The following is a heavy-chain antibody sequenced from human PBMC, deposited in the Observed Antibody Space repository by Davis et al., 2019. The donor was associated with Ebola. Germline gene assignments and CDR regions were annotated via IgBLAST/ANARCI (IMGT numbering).Heavy chain of an antibody. CDR1: GFTFSSYA. Sequence: PGGSLRLSCAASGFTFSSYAMSWVRQAPGKGLEWVSAISGSGGSTYYADSVKGRFTISRDNSKNTLYLQMNSLRAEDTAVYYCAKEQLSNSHRPLDDAFDIWGQGTMVTVSS. J-gene: IGHJ3*02. CDR2: ISGSGGST. D-gene: IGHD2/OR15-2a*01. CDR3: AKEQLSNSHRPLDDAFDI. V-gene: IGHV3-23*01.